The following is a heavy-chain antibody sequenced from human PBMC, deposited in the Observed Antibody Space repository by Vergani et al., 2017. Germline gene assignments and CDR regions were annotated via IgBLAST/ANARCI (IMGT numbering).Heavy chain of an antibody. Sequence: EVQLVETGGGLIQPGGSLRLSCAASGFTVSSNYMSWVRQAPGKGLEWVSVIYSGGSTYYADSVKGRFTISRDNSKNTLYLQMNSLRAEDTAVYYCAKGSYYDSSGYYTAFDAFDIWGQGTMVTVSS. J-gene: IGHJ3*02. CDR1: GFTVSSNY. CDR3: AKGSYYDSSGYYTAFDAFDI. CDR2: IYSGGST. V-gene: IGHV3-53*05. D-gene: IGHD3-22*01.